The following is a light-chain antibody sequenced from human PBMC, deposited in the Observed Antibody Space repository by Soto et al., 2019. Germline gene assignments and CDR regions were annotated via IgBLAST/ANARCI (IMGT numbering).Light chain of an antibody. CDR3: QRYNNWPLT. J-gene: IGKJ4*01. V-gene: IGKV3D-15*01. CDR1: QSVSSN. Sequence: EIVMTQSPATLSVSPGERATLSCRASQSVSSNLAWYQQKPGQAPRLLIYGASTRATGVPARFSGSGSGTEFTLTISSLQSEDFVVYYCQRYNNWPLTFGGGTKVEI. CDR2: GAS.